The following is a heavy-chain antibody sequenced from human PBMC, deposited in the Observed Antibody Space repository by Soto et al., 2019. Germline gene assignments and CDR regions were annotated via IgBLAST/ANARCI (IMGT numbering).Heavy chain of an antibody. D-gene: IGHD1-7*01. J-gene: IGHJ4*02. V-gene: IGHV3-64*01. CDR2: ISSNGGTT. CDR3: VRRVSGNYDY. CDR1: GFTFSSYD. Sequence: EVQLAESGGGMVQPGGSLRLSCVASGFTFSSYDMHWVRQAPGKGLEYVSSISSNGGTTYYGNSVKGRFTISRDNSKNTLYLQRGSLRAEDMAVCYCVRRVSGNYDYWGQGTLVTVSS.